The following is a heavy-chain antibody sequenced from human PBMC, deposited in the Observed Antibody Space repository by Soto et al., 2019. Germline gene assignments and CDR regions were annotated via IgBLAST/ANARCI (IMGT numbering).Heavy chain of an antibody. J-gene: IGHJ4*02. CDR2: IYSGGST. CDR3: ARPPSNGDGFDY. V-gene: IGHV3-66*04. CDR1: GFTVSSNY. Sequence: GGSLRLSCAASGFTVSSNYMSWVRQAPGKGLEWVSVIYSGGSTYYADSVKGRFTISRDNSKNTLYLQMNSLRAEDTAVYYCARPPSNGDGFDYWGQGTLVTVSS. D-gene: IGHD4-17*01.